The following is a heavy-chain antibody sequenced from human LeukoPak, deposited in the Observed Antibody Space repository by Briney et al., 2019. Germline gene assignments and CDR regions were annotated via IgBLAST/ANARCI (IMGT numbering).Heavy chain of an antibody. D-gene: IGHD6-19*01. CDR1: GGSISGYY. J-gene: IGHJ4*02. CDR3: AREGYASGWYLDY. CDR2: IYYTGST. Sequence: SETLSLTCTVSGGSISGYYWNWIRQPPGKGLEWIGYIYYTGSTNYNPSLKSRVTISVDTSKNQFSLKLSSVTATDTAVYYCAREGYASGWYLDYWGQGTLVTVSP. V-gene: IGHV4-59*01.